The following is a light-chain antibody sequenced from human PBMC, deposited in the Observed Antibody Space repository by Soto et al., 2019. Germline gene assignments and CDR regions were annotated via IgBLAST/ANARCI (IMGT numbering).Light chain of an antibody. CDR2: EVS. J-gene: IGLJ1*01. CDR3: SSSTSSSTLAYV. Sequence: QSALTQPASVSGSPGQSITIYCTGTSSDVGGYNYVSWYQQHPGKAPKLMIYEVSNRPSGVSNRFSGSKSGNTASLTISGLQAEDEADYYCSSSTSSSTLAYVFGTGTKLTVL. CDR1: SSDVGGYNY. V-gene: IGLV2-14*01.